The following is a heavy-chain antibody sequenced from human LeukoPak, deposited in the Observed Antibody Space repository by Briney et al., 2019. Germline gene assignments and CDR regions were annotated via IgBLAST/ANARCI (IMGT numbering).Heavy chain of an antibody. Sequence: HSQTLSLTCAISGDTVSAITSSWQWIRQSPSRGLEWLGRTYYRSKWYNEYAESVRSRITINPDTSKNQFSLQLNSATPEDTAIYYCARSTTGSFDYWGQGTLVTVSS. CDR3: ARSTTGSFDY. D-gene: IGHD1-1*01. V-gene: IGHV6-1*01. CDR2: TYYRSKWYN. J-gene: IGHJ4*02. CDR1: GDTVSAITSS.